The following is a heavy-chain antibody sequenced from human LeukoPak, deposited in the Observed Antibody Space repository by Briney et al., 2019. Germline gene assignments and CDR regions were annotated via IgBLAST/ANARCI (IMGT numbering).Heavy chain of an antibody. Sequence: GESVKISCKASGYRFASYYIGWVRQMPGKGLEWMGIIYPPDSDTTYSPAIQGQVTISADRSTNTVYLQWSSLKASDTAIYYCARRGSGFPAYYFDQWGQGTLVTVSA. CDR2: IYPPDSDT. CDR3: ARRGSGFPAYYFDQ. J-gene: IGHJ4*02. V-gene: IGHV5-51*01. CDR1: GYRFASYY. D-gene: IGHD3-16*01.